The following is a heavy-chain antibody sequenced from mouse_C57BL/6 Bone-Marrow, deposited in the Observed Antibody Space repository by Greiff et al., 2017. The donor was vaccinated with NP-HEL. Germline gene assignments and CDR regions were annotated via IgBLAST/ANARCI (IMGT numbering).Heavy chain of an antibody. J-gene: IGHJ1*03. CDR1: GYAFSSSW. CDR3: ARWGLRGYFDV. V-gene: IGHV1-82*01. CDR2: IYPGDGDT. D-gene: IGHD3-1*01. Sequence: QVQLQQSGPELVKPGASVKISCKASGYAFSSSWMNWVKQRPGKGFEWIGRIYPGDGDTNYNGKFKGKATLTADKSSSTAYMQLSSLTSEDSAVYFCARWGLRGYFDVWGTGTTVTVSS.